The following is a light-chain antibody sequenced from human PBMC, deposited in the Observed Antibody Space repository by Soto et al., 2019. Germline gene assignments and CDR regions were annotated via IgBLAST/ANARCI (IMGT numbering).Light chain of an antibody. CDR1: SNDVGGYNY. CDR2: EVS. J-gene: IGLJ1*01. Sequence: QSALTQPASVSGSPGQSITISCTGTSNDVGGYNYVSWYQQHPGKAPKLMIYEVSNRPSGVSNRFSGSKSGNTASLTISGLQAEDEAEYYCSSYTTSSTLFGTGTKVTVL. CDR3: SSYTTSSTL. V-gene: IGLV2-14*01.